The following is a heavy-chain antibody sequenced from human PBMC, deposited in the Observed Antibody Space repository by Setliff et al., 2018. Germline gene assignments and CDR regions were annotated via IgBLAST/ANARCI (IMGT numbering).Heavy chain of an antibody. V-gene: IGHV4-38-2*01. J-gene: IGHJ4*02. CDR2: LYHSGTT. Sequence: PSETLSLTCAVSGFSITSGYYWGWIRQAPGKGLEWIGSLYHSGTTYYNPSLKRRVTMSVDTSRTHFSLKLNSVTAADTAVYYCARRRYYYDSSGYRWGGFYFDYWGQGTLVTVSS. CDR3: ARRRYYYDSSGYRWGGFYFDY. CDR1: GFSITSGYY. D-gene: IGHD3-22*01.